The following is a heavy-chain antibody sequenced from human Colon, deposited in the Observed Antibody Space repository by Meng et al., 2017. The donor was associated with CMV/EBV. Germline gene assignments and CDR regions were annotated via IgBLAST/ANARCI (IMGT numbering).Heavy chain of an antibody. Sequence: KVSCKASGYSFASYHLNWVRLTDGQGLEWVAWMDPGSGNSTHAQRLQGRITLTRDTSTTTAYMELTNLRSEDTAVYFCARGNSWFVYWGQGTLVTVSS. CDR3: ARGNSWFVY. D-gene: IGHD3-10*01. V-gene: IGHV1-8*01. CDR2: MDPGSGNS. J-gene: IGHJ4*02. CDR1: GYSFASYH.